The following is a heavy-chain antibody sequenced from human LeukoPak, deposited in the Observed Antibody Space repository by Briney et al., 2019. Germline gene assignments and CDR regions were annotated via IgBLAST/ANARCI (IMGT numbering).Heavy chain of an antibody. CDR1: GFTFGSYA. CDR3: ARGLYYDFWSGARNYLFDY. V-gene: IGHV3-30-3*01. D-gene: IGHD3-3*01. CDR2: ISYDGSNK. J-gene: IGHJ4*02. Sequence: PGGSLRLSCAAPGFTFGSYAMHWVRQAPGKGLEWVAVISYDGSNKYYADSVKGRFTISRDNAKNTLYLQMNSLRAEDTAVYYCARGLYYDFWSGARNYLFDYWGQGTLVTVSS.